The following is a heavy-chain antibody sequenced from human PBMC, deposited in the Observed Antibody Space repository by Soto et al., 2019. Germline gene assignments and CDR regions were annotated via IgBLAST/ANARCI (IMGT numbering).Heavy chain of an antibody. D-gene: IGHD6-6*01. CDR2: IWHDGSNK. CDR3: ARDLGHSSSPGSLDNWFDP. J-gene: IGHJ5*02. V-gene: IGHV3-33*01. CDR1: GFTFSSYG. Sequence: QVQLVESGGGVVQPGRSLRLSCAASGFTFSSYGMHWVRQAPGKGLERVAVIWHDGSNKYYADSVKGRFTISRDNSKNTLYLQMNSLRAEDTAVYYCARDLGHSSSPGSLDNWFDPWGQGTLVTVSS.